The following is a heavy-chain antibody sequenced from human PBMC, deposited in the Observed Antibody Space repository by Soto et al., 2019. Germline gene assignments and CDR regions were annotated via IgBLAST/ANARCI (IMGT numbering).Heavy chain of an antibody. Sequence: ASVKVSCKASGYTFTGYYMHWVRQAPGQGLEWMGWINPNSGGTNYAQKFQGWVTMTRDTSISTAYMELSRLRSDDTAVYYCARGPMVAAHDHAFDIWGQGTMVTVSS. D-gene: IGHD2-15*01. CDR1: GYTFTGYY. J-gene: IGHJ3*02. CDR3: ARGPMVAAHDHAFDI. CDR2: INPNSGGT. V-gene: IGHV1-2*04.